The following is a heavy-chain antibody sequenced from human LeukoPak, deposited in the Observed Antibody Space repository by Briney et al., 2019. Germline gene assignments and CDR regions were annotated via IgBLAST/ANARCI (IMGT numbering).Heavy chain of an antibody. J-gene: IGHJ4*02. CDR1: GFTFSSYW. CDR3: AREGITIFGVVPFDY. Sequence: PGGSLRLSCAASGFTFSSYWMSWVRQAPGKGLEWVANIKQDGSEKYYVDSVKGRFTVSRDNAKNSLYLQMNSLRAEDTAVYYCAREGITIFGVVPFDYWGQGTLVTVSS. D-gene: IGHD3-3*01. CDR2: IKQDGSEK. V-gene: IGHV3-7*01.